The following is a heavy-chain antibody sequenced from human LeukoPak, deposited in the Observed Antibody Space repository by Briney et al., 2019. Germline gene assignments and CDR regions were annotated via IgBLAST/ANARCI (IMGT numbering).Heavy chain of an antibody. Sequence: PGGSLRLSCAASGVTLRSYSMNWARQAPGKGLEWVSSISDSDNSMYYANSVKGRFTISRDKTKNSLYLQMNSLRAEDTAVYYCAREAEEAFDIWGQGTMVTVSS. V-gene: IGHV3-21*01. D-gene: IGHD1-14*01. CDR3: AREAEEAFDI. CDR1: GVTLRSYS. CDR2: ISDSDNSM. J-gene: IGHJ3*02.